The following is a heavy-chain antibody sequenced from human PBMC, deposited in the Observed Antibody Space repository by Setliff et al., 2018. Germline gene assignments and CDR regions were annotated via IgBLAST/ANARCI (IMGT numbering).Heavy chain of an antibody. J-gene: IGHJ6*03. CDR1: GYTFTSYA. CDR3: ARALRFLEWLLPSGGYYYYYMDV. V-gene: IGHV1-3*01. D-gene: IGHD3-3*01. CDR2: INGGNGNT. Sequence: ASVKVSCKASGYTFTSYALHWLRQAPGQRLEWMAYINGGNGNTHYAQKFQGRVTITRNTSISTAYMELSSLRSEDTAVYYCARALRFLEWLLPSGGYYYYYMDVWGKGTTVTVSS.